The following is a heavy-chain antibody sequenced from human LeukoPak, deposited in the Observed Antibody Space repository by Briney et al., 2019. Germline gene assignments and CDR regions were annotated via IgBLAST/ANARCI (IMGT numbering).Heavy chain of an antibody. CDR2: IYSGGST. D-gene: IGHD1-26*01. CDR1: GFTVSSNY. CDR3: ASSPAVGAFDY. Sequence: GGSLRLSCAASGFTVSSNYMSWVRQAPGKGLEWVSVIYSGGSTYYADSVKGRFTISRDSSKNTLYLQMNSLRAEDTAVYYCASSPAVGAFDYWGQGTLVTVSS. V-gene: IGHV3-53*01. J-gene: IGHJ4*02.